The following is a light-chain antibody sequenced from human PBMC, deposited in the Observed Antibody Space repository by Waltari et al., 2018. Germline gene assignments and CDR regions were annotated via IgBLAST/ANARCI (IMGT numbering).Light chain of an antibody. CDR2: EVS. CDR1: HSDVGAYAF. Sequence: QSALTQPASVSGSHGQSITTPCSGTHSDVGAYAFVSRYQQHPGKAPHLIIYEVSNRPSWISNRFSASKSGNTASLTISGLQAEDEADYYCSSYTTSSAPGVFGTGTRVTVL. J-gene: IGLJ1*01. CDR3: SSYTTSSAPGV. V-gene: IGLV2-14*01.